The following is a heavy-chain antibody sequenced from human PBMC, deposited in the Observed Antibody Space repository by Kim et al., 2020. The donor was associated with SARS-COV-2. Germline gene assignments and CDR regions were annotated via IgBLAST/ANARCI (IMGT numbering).Heavy chain of an antibody. CDR3: ARDFGSGSFRSFDY. J-gene: IGHJ4*02. CDR2: IWFDGSNK. Sequence: GGSLRLSCAASGFAFSSYGMHWVRQAPGKGLEWVAIIWFDGSNKYYADSVKGRFTISRDNSKNTVYLQVNSLRAEDTAIYYCARDFGSGSFRSFDYWGQGTLVTVSS. V-gene: IGHV3-33*01. CDR1: GFAFSSYG. D-gene: IGHD3-10*01.